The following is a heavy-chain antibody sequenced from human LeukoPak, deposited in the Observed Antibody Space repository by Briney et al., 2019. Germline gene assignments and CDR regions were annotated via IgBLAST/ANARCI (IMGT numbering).Heavy chain of an antibody. CDR2: IYSGGST. CDR3: ARTYYDILTGYNPYFDY. D-gene: IGHD3-9*01. J-gene: IGHJ4*02. V-gene: IGHV3-53*01. CDR1: GFTVSSNY. Sequence: PGGSLRLSCAASGFTVSSNYMSWVRQAPGKGLECVSVIYSGGSTYYADSVKGRFTISRDNSKSTLYLQMNSLRAEDTAVYYCARTYYDILTGYNPYFDYWGQGILVTVSS.